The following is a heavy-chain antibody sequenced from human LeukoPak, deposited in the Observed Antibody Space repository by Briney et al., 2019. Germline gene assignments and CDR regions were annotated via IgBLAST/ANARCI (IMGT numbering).Heavy chain of an antibody. J-gene: IGHJ4*02. Sequence: GGSLRLSCEASGFTFRSSSMNWVRQAPGRGLEWISYINSGSDTIYYADSVKGRFTISRDNSKNTLYLQMNSLRAEDTAVYYCAKLVSGTNSPFGYWGQGTLVTVSS. CDR2: INSGSDTI. V-gene: IGHV3-48*01. CDR3: AKLVSGTNSPFGY. D-gene: IGHD1-7*01. CDR1: GFTFRSSS.